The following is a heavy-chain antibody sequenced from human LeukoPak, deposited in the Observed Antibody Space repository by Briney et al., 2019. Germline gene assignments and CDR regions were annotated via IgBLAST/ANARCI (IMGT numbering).Heavy chain of an antibody. CDR3: ARGTTVITVMDAFDI. CDR1: GGSISSSSYY. J-gene: IGHJ3*02. Sequence: SETLSLTCTVSGGSISSSSYYWGWIRQPPGKGLEWIGSIYYSGSTYYNPSLKSRVTISVDTSKNQFSLKLSSVTAADTAVYYCARGTTVITVMDAFDIWGQGTMVTVSS. D-gene: IGHD3-22*01. V-gene: IGHV4-39*07. CDR2: IYYSGST.